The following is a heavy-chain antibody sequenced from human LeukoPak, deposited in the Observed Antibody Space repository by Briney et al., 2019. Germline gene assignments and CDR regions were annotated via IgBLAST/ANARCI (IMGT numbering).Heavy chain of an antibody. CDR3: AKVGHYDFWTDY. V-gene: IGHV4-61*02. CDR2: ISTGERT. Sequence: SQTLSLTCTVSGGSISSGSYYWSWIRQPAGKGLEWIGRISTGERTNYNPSVKSRVTISVDTSKNQFSLKLSSVTAADTAVYYCAKVGHYDFWTDYWGQGTLVTVSS. D-gene: IGHD3-3*01. J-gene: IGHJ4*02. CDR1: GGSISSGSYY.